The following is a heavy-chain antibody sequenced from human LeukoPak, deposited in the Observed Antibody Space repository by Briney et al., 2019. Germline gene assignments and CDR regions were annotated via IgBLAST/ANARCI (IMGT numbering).Heavy chain of an antibody. J-gene: IGHJ4*02. V-gene: IGHV3-20*04. D-gene: IGHD3-10*01. CDR3: ARDPYYYGSGSLGDYFYY. CDR2: INWNGGST. CDR1: GFTFDDYG. Sequence: GGSLRLSCAASGFTFDDYGMSWVRQAPGKGLEWVSGINWNGGSTGYADSAKGRFTISRDNAKNSLYLQMNSLRAEDTALYYCARDPYYYGSGSLGDYFYYWGQGTLVTVSS.